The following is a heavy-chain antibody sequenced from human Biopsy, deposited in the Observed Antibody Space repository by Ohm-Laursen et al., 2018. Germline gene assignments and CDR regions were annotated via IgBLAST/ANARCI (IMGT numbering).Heavy chain of an antibody. D-gene: IGHD3-3*01. Sequence: SLRLSCAASDFTFSSHAMSWVRQAPAKGLECVSVFHGSGGSTYYADPVKGRFTISRDNSKNTLSLQMNSLSAEETAMYYWPRDLYDFCGGCPFNPWGQGTLFTVS. CDR3: PRDLYDFCGGCPFNP. V-gene: IGHV3-23*01. J-gene: IGHJ5*02. CDR1: DFTFSSHA. CDR2: FHGSGGST.